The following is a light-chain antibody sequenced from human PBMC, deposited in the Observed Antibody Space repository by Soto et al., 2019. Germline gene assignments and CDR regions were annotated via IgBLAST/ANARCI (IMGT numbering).Light chain of an antibody. CDR1: SSDVGGYNY. Sequence: QSALTQPPSASGSPGQSVTISCTGTSSDVGGYNYVSWYQQHPGKAPKLMIYEVTKRPSGVPDRFSGSKSGNTASLTVSGLQAEDDADYYCSSYAGSRYVFGTGTKGTVL. J-gene: IGLJ1*01. CDR2: EVT. V-gene: IGLV2-8*01. CDR3: SSYAGSRYV.